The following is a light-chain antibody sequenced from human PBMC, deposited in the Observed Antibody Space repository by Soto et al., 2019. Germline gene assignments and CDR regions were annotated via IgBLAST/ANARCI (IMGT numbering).Light chain of an antibody. Sequence: QSALTQPASVSGSPGQSITISCTGTSSDVGGYNYVSWYQQLPGKAPKLIISDVSNRPSGVSNRFSGSKSANTASLTISGLQAEDEADYYCSSYTITSTYVFGTGTKLTVL. CDR2: DVS. J-gene: IGLJ1*01. V-gene: IGLV2-14*01. CDR3: SSYTITSTYV. CDR1: SSDVGGYNY.